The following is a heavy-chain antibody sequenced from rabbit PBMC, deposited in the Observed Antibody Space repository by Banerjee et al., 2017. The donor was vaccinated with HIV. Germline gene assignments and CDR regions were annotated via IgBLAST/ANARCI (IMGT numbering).Heavy chain of an antibody. D-gene: IGHD1-1*01. CDR3: ARGTNNYYNFNL. CDR2: IYAGSSGST. CDR1: GFSFSSSYY. Sequence: QSLEESGGDLVKPGASLTLTCTASGFSFSSSYYMCWVRQAPGKGLEWIACIYAGSSGSTYYASWAKGRFTISKTSSTTVTLQMTSLTAADTAIYFCARGTNNYYNFNLWGPGTLVTVS. J-gene: IGHJ4*01. V-gene: IGHV1S40*01.